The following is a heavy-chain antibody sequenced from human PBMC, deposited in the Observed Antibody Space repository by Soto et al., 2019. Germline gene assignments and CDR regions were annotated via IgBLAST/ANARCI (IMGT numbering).Heavy chain of an antibody. V-gene: IGHV1-8*02. Sequence: ASVKVSCKASGYTFTSYYIHWVRQAPGQGLEWMGWMNPNSGNTGYAQKFQGRVTMTRNTSISTAYMELSSLRSEDTAVYYCAREYYGGYYYYGMDVWGQGTTVTVSS. J-gene: IGHJ6*02. CDR3: AREYYGGYYYYGMDV. CDR1: GYTFTSYY. D-gene: IGHD2-21*01. CDR2: MNPNSGNT.